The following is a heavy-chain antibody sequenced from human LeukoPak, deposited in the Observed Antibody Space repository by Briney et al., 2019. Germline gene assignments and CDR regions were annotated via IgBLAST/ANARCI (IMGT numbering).Heavy chain of an antibody. Sequence: GGSLRLSCGASGFTFSDYYMSWIRQAPGKGLEWVSSISSSSSYIYYADSVKGRFTISRDNAKNSLYLQMNSLRAEDTAVYYCARGEGNYDILTGYSVSNFDYWGQGTLVTVSS. CDR2: ISSSSSYI. V-gene: IGHV3-11*06. J-gene: IGHJ4*02. D-gene: IGHD3-9*01. CDR1: GFTFSDYY. CDR3: ARGEGNYDILTGYSVSNFDY.